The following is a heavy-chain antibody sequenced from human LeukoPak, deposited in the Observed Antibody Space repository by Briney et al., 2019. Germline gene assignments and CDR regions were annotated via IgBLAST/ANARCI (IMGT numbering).Heavy chain of an antibody. CDR3: ARSRSGYSYDHAAFEI. V-gene: IGHV4-4*02. D-gene: IGHD5-18*01. J-gene: IGHJ3*02. Sequence: SETLSLTCAVSGGSISSSNWWSWVRQPPGKGLEWIAYIDYRGSTTYNPSLRSRVTISVDTSRNQFSLKLSSVTAADTAVYYCARSRSGYSYDHAAFEIWGQGTMVTVSS. CDR1: GGSISSSNW. CDR2: IDYRGST.